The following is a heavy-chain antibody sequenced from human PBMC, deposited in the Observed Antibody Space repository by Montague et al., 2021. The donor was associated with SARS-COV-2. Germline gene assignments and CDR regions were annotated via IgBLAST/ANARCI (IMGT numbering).Heavy chain of an antibody. Sequence: SETLSLTCAVSGDSISTDNWWTWVRLPPGKGLAWVGEIYHTGSTTYKPSLKSRVAISVDTSKNQFSLILTSVTAADTAFYYCVRHPHYDGLNGPPDFWGQGTLVTVSS. J-gene: IGHJ4*02. V-gene: IGHV4-4*02. CDR1: GDSISTDNW. D-gene: IGHD3-9*01. CDR2: IYHTGST. CDR3: VRHPHYDGLNGPPDF.